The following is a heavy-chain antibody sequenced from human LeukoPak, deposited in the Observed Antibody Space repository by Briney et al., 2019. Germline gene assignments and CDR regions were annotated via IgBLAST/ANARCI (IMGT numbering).Heavy chain of an antibody. J-gene: IGHJ4*02. V-gene: IGHV3-21*01. CDR2: ISSSSSYI. Sequence: TGGSLRLSCAASGFTFSSYSMSWVRQAPGKGLEWVSSISSSSSYIYYADSVKGRFTISRDNAKNSLYLQMNSLRAEDTAVYYCARDRSEDYGDYSCFDYWGQGTLVTVSS. CDR1: GFTFSSYS. CDR3: ARDRSEDYGDYSCFDY. D-gene: IGHD4-17*01.